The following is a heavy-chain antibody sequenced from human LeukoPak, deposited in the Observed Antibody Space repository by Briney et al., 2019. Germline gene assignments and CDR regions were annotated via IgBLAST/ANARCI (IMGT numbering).Heavy chain of an antibody. CDR2: INSAGNNI. CDR1: GFTFSDYF. J-gene: IGHJ4*02. Sequence: PGGSLRLSCVASGFTFSDYFMSWIRQAPGKGPEWLSFINSAGNNIYYADSVKGRFTISRDNSKDTLYLEMNSLRVEDTAIYYCATSRVFDHWGQGTLVAVSS. V-gene: IGHV3-11*04. CDR3: ATSRVFDH.